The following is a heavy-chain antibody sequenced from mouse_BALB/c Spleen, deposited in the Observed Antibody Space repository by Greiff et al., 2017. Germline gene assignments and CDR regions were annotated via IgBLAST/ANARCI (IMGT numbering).Heavy chain of an antibody. CDR3: AREEGYYGSSAWFAY. Sequence: QVQLQQPGAELVKPGASVKLSCKASGYTFTSYWMHWVKQRPGQGLEWIGEIDPSDSYTNYNQKFKGKATLTVDKSSSTAYMQLSSLTSEDSAVYYCAREEGYYGSSAWFAYWGQGTLVTVSA. J-gene: IGHJ3*01. V-gene: IGHV1-69*02. D-gene: IGHD1-1*01. CDR2: IDPSDSYT. CDR1: GYTFTSYW.